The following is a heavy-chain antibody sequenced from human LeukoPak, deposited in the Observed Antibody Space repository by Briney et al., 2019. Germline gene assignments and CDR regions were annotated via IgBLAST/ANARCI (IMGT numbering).Heavy chain of an antibody. Sequence: SETLSLTCTVSGGSISSYYWGWIRQPPGKGLEWIGNIYYSGSTNYSPFLKSRVTISVDTSKNQFSLKLSSVTAADTAVYYCARRFTVKDAFDVWGQGTMVTVSS. V-gene: IGHV4-59*08. J-gene: IGHJ3*01. D-gene: IGHD2-8*02. CDR2: IYYSGST. CDR1: GGSISSYY. CDR3: ARRFTVKDAFDV.